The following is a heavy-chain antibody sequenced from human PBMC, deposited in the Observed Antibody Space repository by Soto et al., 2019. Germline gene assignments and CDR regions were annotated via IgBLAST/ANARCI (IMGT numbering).Heavy chain of an antibody. CDR2: IIPILGTT. D-gene: IGHD2-15*01. CDR3: ARDAGHLWYQDYGMDV. V-gene: IGHV1-69*08. J-gene: IGHJ6*02. CDR1: GGTFSSYT. Sequence: QVQLVQSGAEVKKPGSSVKVSCKASGGTFSSYTISWVRQAPGQGLEWMGRIIPILGTTNYAQKFQGRVTIPADNSTSTAYMELSSLRSEDTAVYYCARDAGHLWYQDYGMDVWGQGTTVTVSS.